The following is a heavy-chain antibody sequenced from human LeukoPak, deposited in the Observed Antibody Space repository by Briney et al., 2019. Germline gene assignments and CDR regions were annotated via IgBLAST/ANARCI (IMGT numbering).Heavy chain of an antibody. D-gene: IGHD6-19*01. CDR1: GFIFNDFW. V-gene: IGHV3-7*01. Sequence: PGGSLRLSCTASGFIFNDFWMSWVRQAPGEGLEWVANIRQDGGAKNYVDSVKGRFTISRDNAKKSLYLQMNSLRAEDTAVYYCARDGPYSGYYFDYWGQGTLVTVSS. J-gene: IGHJ4*02. CDR2: IRQDGGAK. CDR3: ARDGPYSGYYFDY.